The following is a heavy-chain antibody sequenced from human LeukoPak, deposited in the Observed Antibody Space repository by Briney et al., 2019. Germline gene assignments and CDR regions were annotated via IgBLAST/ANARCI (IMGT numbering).Heavy chain of an antibody. J-gene: IGHJ4*02. Sequence: PSETLSLTCTVSGGSISSYYWSWIRQPAGTGLEWIGRIYTSGSTNYNPSLKSRVAMSVDTSKNQFSLKLSSVTAADTAVYYCARGPKYYDFWSGYSVTLDYWGQGTLVTVSS. D-gene: IGHD3-3*01. CDR1: GGSISSYY. CDR3: ARGPKYYDFWSGYSVTLDY. CDR2: IYTSGST. V-gene: IGHV4-4*07.